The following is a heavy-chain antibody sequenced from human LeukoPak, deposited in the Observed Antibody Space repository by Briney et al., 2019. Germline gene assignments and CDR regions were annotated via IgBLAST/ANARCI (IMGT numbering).Heavy chain of an antibody. CDR3: AREKQKYSSGWYCLDY. J-gene: IGHJ4*02. CDR1: GFTFSTYG. Sequence: GSLLLSCAASGFTFSTYGLHWVRQAPGKGLEWVALIWYDGSNKYYADSVKGRFTISRDNSKNTLYLQMNSLRAEDTAVYYCAREKQKYSSGWYCLDYWGQGTLVTVSS. V-gene: IGHV3-33*01. D-gene: IGHD6-19*01. CDR2: IWYDGSNK.